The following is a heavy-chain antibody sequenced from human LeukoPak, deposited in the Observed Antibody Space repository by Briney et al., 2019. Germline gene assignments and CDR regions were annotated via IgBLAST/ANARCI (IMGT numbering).Heavy chain of an antibody. V-gene: IGHV3-53*01. CDR1: GFTVSSNY. J-gene: IGHJ6*03. CDR3: AKWDSSSGWYGDYYYYIDV. D-gene: IGHD6-13*01. CDR2: IYSGGST. Sequence: GGSLRLSCAASGFTVSSNYMSWVRQAPGKGLEWVSVIYSGGSTYYADSVKGRFTISRDNSKNTLYLQMNSLRAEDTAVYYCAKWDSSSGWYGDYYYYIDVWGKGTTVTVSS.